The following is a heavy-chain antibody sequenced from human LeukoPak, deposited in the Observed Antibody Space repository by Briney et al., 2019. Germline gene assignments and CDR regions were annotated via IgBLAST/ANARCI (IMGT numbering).Heavy chain of an antibody. Sequence: PGGSLRLSCAASGFTFISYWMSWVRQAPGKGVEWVANIKQDGSEKYYVDSVKGRFTISRDNAKNSLYLQMNSLRAEDTAVYYCAREGSAAYYYYYMDVWGKGTTVTISS. CDR1: GFTFISYW. V-gene: IGHV3-7*01. CDR2: IKQDGSEK. CDR3: AREGSAAYYYYYMDV. D-gene: IGHD6-13*01. J-gene: IGHJ6*03.